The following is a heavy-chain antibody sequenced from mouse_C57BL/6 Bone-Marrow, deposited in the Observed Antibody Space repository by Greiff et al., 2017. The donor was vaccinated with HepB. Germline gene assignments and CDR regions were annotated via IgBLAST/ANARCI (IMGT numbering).Heavy chain of an antibody. CDR3: GREGLLWHYAKDY. CDR2: IDPSDSYT. Sequence: QVQLQQSGAELVKPGASVKLSCKASGYTFTSYWMQWVKQWPGQGLEWIAEIDPSDSYTNYNQQFKGKSTLTVDTSSSTAYMQLSSRTSEDSAVYYCGREGLLWHYAKDYWGQGTAVSGTS. V-gene: IGHV1-50*01. D-gene: IGHD2-1*01. J-gene: IGHJ4*01. CDR1: GYTFTSYW.